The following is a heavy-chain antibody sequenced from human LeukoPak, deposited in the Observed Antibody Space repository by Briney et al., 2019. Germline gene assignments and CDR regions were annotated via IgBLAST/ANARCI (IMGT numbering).Heavy chain of an antibody. CDR3: ASDYYYDSSGYQYNDAFDI. D-gene: IGHD3-22*01. CDR1: GFTFSNAW. J-gene: IGHJ3*02. Sequence: PGGSLRLSCAASGFTFSNAWMSWVRQAPGKGLEWVANIKQDGSEKYYVDSVKGRFTISRDNAKNSLYLQMNSLRAEDTAVYYCASDYYYDSSGYQYNDAFDIWGQGTMVTVSS. CDR2: IKQDGSEK. V-gene: IGHV3-7*01.